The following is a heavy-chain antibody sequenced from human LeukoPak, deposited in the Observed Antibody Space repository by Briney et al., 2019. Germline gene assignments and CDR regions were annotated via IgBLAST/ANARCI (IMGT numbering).Heavy chain of an antibody. Sequence: SVKVSCKASGGTFSSYAISWVRQAPGQGLEWMGRIIPILGIANYAQKFQGRVTITADKSTSTAYMELSSLRSEDTAVYYCARASYYYDSSGYYPHAFDIWGQGTMVTVSS. D-gene: IGHD3-22*01. V-gene: IGHV1-69*04. CDR1: GGTFSSYA. CDR2: IIPILGIA. CDR3: ARASYYYDSSGYYPHAFDI. J-gene: IGHJ3*02.